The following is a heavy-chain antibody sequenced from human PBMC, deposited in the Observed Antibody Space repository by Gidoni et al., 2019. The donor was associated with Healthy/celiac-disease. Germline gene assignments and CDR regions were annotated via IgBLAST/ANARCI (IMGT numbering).Heavy chain of an antibody. V-gene: IGHV1-18*01. Sequence: QVQLAQSGAEVKTPGAPVKVSCNAAGYTFASYGISWVRQAPGQGLEWMGWISAYNGNTNYAQKLQGRVTMTTDTSTSTAYMELRSLRSDDTAVYYCARDRPGWVGGGYFDYWGQGTLVTVSS. CDR3: ARDRPGWVGGGYFDY. D-gene: IGHD3-16*01. CDR2: ISAYNGNT. J-gene: IGHJ4*02. CDR1: GYTFASYG.